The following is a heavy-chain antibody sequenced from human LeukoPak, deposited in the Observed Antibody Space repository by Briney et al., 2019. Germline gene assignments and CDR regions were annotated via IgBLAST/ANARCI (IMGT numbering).Heavy chain of an antibody. V-gene: IGHV3-23*01. CDR1: GFTFISYA. J-gene: IGHJ4*02. CDR2: ITGGGGST. D-gene: IGHD3-10*01. CDR3: AKDRSYSGFSGRGAYFDY. Sequence: GGSLRLSCAASGFTFISYAMSWVRQAPGKGLEWVSAITGGGGSTYYADSVKGRFTISRDNSKNTLYLQMNSLRAEDTAVYYCAKDRSYSGFSGRGAYFDYWGQGTLVTVSS.